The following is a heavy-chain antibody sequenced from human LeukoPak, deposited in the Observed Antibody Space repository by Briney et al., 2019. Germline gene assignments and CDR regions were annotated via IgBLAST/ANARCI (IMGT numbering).Heavy chain of an antibody. CDR2: IIPILGIA. D-gene: IGHD4-17*01. J-gene: IGHJ4*02. Sequence: ASVKVSCKASGGTFSSYAISWVRQAPGQGLEWMGRIIPILGIANYARKFQGRVTITADKSTSTAYMELSSLRSEDTAVYYCAKDLGMHGDLPSEFDYWGQGTLVTVSS. V-gene: IGHV1-69*04. CDR1: GGTFSSYA. CDR3: AKDLGMHGDLPSEFDY.